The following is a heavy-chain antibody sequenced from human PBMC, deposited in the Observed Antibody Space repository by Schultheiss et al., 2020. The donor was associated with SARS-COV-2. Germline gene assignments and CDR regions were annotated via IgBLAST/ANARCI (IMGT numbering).Heavy chain of an antibody. J-gene: IGHJ4*02. CDR2: ISSSNYM. D-gene: IGHD3-22*01. Sequence: GESLKISCAASGFTFSSYAMSWVRQAPGKGLEWVSFISSSNYMYYADSVRGRFTISRDNAKNSLYLQMNSLRAEDTAVYYCARDLYDGSGPLGDYWGQGTLVTVSS. CDR3: ARDLYDGSGPLGDY. V-gene: IGHV3-21*01. CDR1: GFTFSSYA.